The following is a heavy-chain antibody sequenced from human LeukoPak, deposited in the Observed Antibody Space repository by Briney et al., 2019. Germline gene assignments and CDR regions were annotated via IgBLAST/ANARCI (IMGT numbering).Heavy chain of an antibody. Sequence: PGGSLRLSCAASGFTFSSYGMHWVRQAPGKGLEWVAFIRYDGSNKYYADSVKGRFTISRDNSKNTLYLQMNSLGAEDTAVYYCANYQYYDFWSGYYDYYYYMDVWGKGTTVTVSS. CDR2: IRYDGSNK. V-gene: IGHV3-30*02. J-gene: IGHJ6*03. CDR1: GFTFSSYG. D-gene: IGHD3-3*01. CDR3: ANYQYYDFWSGYYDYYYYMDV.